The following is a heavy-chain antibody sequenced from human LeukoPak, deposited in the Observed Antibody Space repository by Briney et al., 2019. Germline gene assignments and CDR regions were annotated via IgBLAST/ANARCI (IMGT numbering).Heavy chain of an antibody. J-gene: IGHJ6*04. V-gene: IGHV4-31*02. CDR3: ARDLGCSSTSCPEDYYYYGMDV. Sequence: SETLSLTCTVSGGSISSCGYYWSWIRQHPGKGLEWIVYIYDSGITYYNPSLKSRVTISVDTSKNQFSLKLSSVTAADTAVYYCARDLGCSSTSCPEDYYYYGMDVWGKGTTVTVSS. CDR1: GGSISSCGYY. D-gene: IGHD2-2*01. CDR2: IYDSGIT.